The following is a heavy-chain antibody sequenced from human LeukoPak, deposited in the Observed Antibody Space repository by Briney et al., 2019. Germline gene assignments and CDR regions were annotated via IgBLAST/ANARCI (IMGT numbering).Heavy chain of an antibody. V-gene: IGHV3-23*01. CDR3: ARDAEVSGYYYYYMDV. Sequence: GGPLRLSCTASGFSFSGYAMTWVRQAPGKGLEWVSTISGSGGSTYYADSVKGRFTISRDNSKNTLYVQMNSLRAEDTAVYYCARDAEVSGYYYYYMDVWGKGTTVTVSS. CDR2: ISGSGGST. CDR1: GFSFSGYA. J-gene: IGHJ6*03. D-gene: IGHD3-16*02.